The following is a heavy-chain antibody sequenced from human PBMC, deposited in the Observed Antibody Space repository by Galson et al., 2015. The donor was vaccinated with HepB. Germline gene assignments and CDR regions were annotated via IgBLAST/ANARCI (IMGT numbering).Heavy chain of an antibody. D-gene: IGHD2-15*01. J-gene: IGHJ4*02. CDR3: AREGGYCRGGSCAIPDY. V-gene: IGHV7-4-1*02. CDR2: INTNTGNP. CDR1: GYTFTRYA. Sequence: SVKVSCKASGYTFTRYAMNWVRQAPGQGLEWMGWINTNTGNPTYAQGFTGRFVFSLDTSVNTAYLQIRGLKAEDAAMYYCAREGGYCRGGSCAIPDYWGQGTLVTVSS.